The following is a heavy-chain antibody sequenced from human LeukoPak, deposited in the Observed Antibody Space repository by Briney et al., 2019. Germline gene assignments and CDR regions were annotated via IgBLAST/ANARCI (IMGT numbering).Heavy chain of an antibody. CDR1: GGSISSGGYY. CDR3: AIWWPSASYYGSGHDAFDI. V-gene: IGHV4-31*03. J-gene: IGHJ3*02. Sequence: SQTLSLTCTVSGGSISSGGYYWSWIRQPPGKGLEWIGYIYHSGSTYYNPSLKSRVTISVDTSKNQFSLKLSSVTAADTAVYYCAIWWPSASYYGSGHDAFDIWGQGTMVTVSS. CDR2: IYHSGST. D-gene: IGHD3-10*01.